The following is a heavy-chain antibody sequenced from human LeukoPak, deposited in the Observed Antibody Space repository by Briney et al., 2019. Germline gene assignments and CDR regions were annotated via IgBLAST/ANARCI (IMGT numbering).Heavy chain of an antibody. CDR1: GFTFSSYG. CDR3: ARDHWTTLEYGSGSYSYYFDY. Sequence: GRSLRLSCAASGFTFSSYGMHWVRQAPGKGLEWVAVIWYDGSNGYYADSVRGRFTISRDNSKNTLYLQMNSLRAEDTAVYYYARDHWTTLEYGSGSYSYYFDYWGQGTLVTVSS. J-gene: IGHJ4*02. V-gene: IGHV3-33*01. CDR2: IWYDGSNG. D-gene: IGHD3-10*01.